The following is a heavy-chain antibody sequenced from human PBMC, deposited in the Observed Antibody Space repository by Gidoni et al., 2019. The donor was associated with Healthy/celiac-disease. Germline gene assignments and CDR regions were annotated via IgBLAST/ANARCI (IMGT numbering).Heavy chain of an antibody. CDR2: IIPIFGIA. J-gene: IGHJ6*02. D-gene: IGHD6-25*01. CDR1: GGTFSSYA. V-gene: IGHV1-69*17. Sequence: VQLVQSGAEVTKPVSSVTVSCKASGGTFSSYAISWVRQAPGQGLEWMGGIIPIFGIANYAQKFQGRVTITADKSTSTAYMELSSLRSEDTAVYYCARSGYSNYGMDVWGQGTTVTVSS. CDR3: ARSGYSNYGMDV.